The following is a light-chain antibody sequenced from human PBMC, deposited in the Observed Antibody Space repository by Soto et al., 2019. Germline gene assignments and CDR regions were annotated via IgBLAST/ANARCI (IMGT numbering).Light chain of an antibody. V-gene: IGLV1-51*01. CDR1: SSNIGNNY. CDR3: GTWDSSLSAGV. J-gene: IGLJ2*01. CDR2: DNN. Sequence: QAVVTQRPSVSAAPGQKVTISCSGSSSNIGNNYVSWYQQLPGTAPKLLIYDNNKRPSGIPDRFSGSKSGTSATLGITGLQTGDEADYYCGTWDSSLSAGVFGGGTKLTVL.